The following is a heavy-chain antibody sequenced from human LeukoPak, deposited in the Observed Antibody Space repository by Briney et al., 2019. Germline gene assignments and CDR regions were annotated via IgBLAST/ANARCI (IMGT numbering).Heavy chain of an antibody. CDR1: GYTFTGYY. CDR3: AREYSSSSGRLYDY. J-gene: IGHJ4*02. V-gene: IGHV1-2*02. CDR2: IAPNSGGT. Sequence: ASVKVSCKASGYTFTGYYMHWVRQAPGQGLEWMGWIAPNSGGTNYAQNFQGRVTMTRDTSIRTAYMELSRLRSYDTAVYYCAREYSSSSGRLYDYWGQGTLVADSS. D-gene: IGHD6-6*01.